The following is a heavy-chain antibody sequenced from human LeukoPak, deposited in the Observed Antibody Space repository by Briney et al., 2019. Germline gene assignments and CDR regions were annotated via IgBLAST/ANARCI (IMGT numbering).Heavy chain of an antibody. CDR3: ARVRRYCSSTSCYGYYFDY. V-gene: IGHV3-7*01. CDR1: GFTFSSYW. Sequence: GGSLRLSCAASGFTFSSYWMSWVRQAPGKGLEWVANIKQDGSEKYYVDSVKGRFTIPRDNAKNSLYLQMNSLRAEDTAVYYCARVRRYCSSTSCYGYYFDYWGQGTLVTVSS. J-gene: IGHJ4*02. D-gene: IGHD2-2*01. CDR2: IKQDGSEK.